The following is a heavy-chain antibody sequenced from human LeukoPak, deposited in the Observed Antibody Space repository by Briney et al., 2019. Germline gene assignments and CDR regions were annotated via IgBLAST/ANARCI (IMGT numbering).Heavy chain of an antibody. D-gene: IGHD2-8*01. V-gene: IGHV1-18*01. CDR2: ISAYNGNT. CDR3: ARDSYCTNGVCYLDY. Sequence: ASVKVSRKASGYTFTSYGISWVRQAPGQGLEWMGWISAYNGNTNYAQKLQGRVTMTTDTSTSTAYMELRSLRSDDTAVYCCARDSYCTNGVCYLDYWGQGTLVTVSS. J-gene: IGHJ4*02. CDR1: GYTFTSYG.